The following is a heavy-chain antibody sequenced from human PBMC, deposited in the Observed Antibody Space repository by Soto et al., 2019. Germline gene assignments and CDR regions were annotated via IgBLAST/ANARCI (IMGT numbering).Heavy chain of an antibody. V-gene: IGHV4-61*01. D-gene: IGHD3-3*01. J-gene: IGHJ6*02. Sequence: KPSETLSLTCTVSCGSVSSGSYYWSWIRQPPGKGLEWIGYIYYSGSTNYNPSLKSRVTISVDTSKNQFSLKLSSVTAADTAVYYCARAPPVDYDFWSGYVMDVWGQGTTVTVSS. CDR2: IYYSGST. CDR1: CGSVSSGSYY. CDR3: ARAPPVDYDFWSGYVMDV.